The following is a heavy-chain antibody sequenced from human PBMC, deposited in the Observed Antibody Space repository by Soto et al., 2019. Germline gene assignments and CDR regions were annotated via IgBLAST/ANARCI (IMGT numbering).Heavy chain of an antibody. CDR1: GFTFSSYS. D-gene: IGHD4-4*01. CDR3: AKSRGDSWTTYFFDY. J-gene: IGHJ4*02. CDR2: ISGSGQTT. V-gene: IGHV3-23*01. Sequence: VQLLESGGGSVQPGGSLMLSCAASGFTFSSYSLSWLRQAPGKGLEWVSGISGSGQTTNYKDSVKGRFTISRDNFRNTLYLQVNSLRAEDTAIYFCAKSRGDSWTTYFFDYWGQGALVTVSS.